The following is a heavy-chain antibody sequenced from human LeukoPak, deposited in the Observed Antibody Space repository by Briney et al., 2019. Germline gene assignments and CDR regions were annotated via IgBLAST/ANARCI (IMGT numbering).Heavy chain of an antibody. CDR3: ARAYSSSSGRDAFDS. CDR2: MSYDGSNK. J-gene: IGHJ3*02. D-gene: IGHD6-6*01. Sequence: PGRSLRLSCAASGFTFSSYGMHWVRQAPGKGLEWVAVMSYDGSNKYYADSVKVRFTISRDNSKNTLYLQMNSLRDEDTAVYYCARAYSSSSGRDAFDSWGLGTLVTVSS. CDR1: GFTFSSYG. V-gene: IGHV3-30*03.